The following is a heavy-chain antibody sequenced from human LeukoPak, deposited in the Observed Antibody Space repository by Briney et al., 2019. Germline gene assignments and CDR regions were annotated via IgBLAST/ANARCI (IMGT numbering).Heavy chain of an antibody. CDR3: ARQNDFRLDY. D-gene: IGHD3-3*01. Sequence: TGGSLSISCKGSGYTFSSYWIGWVRQMPGKGLEWMGIIYPGDSDTRYSPSLQGQVTISVDTSIGTAYLQWSSLKSSDTAIYYCARQNDFRLDYWGQGTLVTVSS. CDR2: IYPGDSDT. V-gene: IGHV5-51*01. J-gene: IGHJ4*02. CDR1: GYTFSSYW.